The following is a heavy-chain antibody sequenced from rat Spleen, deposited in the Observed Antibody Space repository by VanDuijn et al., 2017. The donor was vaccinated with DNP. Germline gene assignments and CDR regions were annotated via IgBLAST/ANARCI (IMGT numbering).Heavy chain of an antibody. V-gene: IGHV3-3*01. CDR3: ARWPGYNPPYAMDA. Sequence: EVQLQESGPGLVKPSQSLSLTCSVTAYSITTNYWGWIRKFPGNKLEWMGYINSAGSIEYNPSLKGRISITSDTSKNQFFLQVNSVTTEDTATYHCARWPGYNPPYAMDAWGQGTSVTVSS. CDR1: AYSITTNY. CDR2: INSAGSI. J-gene: IGHJ4*01. D-gene: IGHD1-4*01.